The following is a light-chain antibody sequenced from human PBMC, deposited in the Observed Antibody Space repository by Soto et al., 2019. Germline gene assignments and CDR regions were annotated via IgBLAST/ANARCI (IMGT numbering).Light chain of an antibody. V-gene: IGKV3-20*01. CDR3: QQYGSSPPWT. CDR1: QNVDSNY. CDR2: GAS. Sequence: EIVLTQSPGTLSLSPGERATLSCRASQNVDSNYLAWYQQKPGQAPRIIIFGASSRATGIPDRFSGSGSGTDFTLTISRLEPEDFAVYYCQQYGSSPPWTFGQGTKVDIK. J-gene: IGKJ1*01.